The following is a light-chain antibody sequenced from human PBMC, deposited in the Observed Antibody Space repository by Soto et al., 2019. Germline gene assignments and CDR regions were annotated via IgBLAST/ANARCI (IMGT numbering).Light chain of an antibody. CDR2: SNN. Sequence: QSVLTQPPSAFGTPGQRVTISCSGSSSNIGSNYVYWYQQLPGTAPKLLIYSNNQRPSGVPDRFSGSKSGTSASLAISGLRSEDEADYYCAAWDDSLSGYVFGTGTKLTVL. CDR1: SSNIGSNY. V-gene: IGLV1-47*02. J-gene: IGLJ1*01. CDR3: AAWDDSLSGYV.